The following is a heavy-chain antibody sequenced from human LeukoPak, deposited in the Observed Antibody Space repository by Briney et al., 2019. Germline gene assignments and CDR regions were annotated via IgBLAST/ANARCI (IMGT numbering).Heavy chain of an antibody. CDR3: AFPWGSSWFYSDC. J-gene: IGHJ4*01. D-gene: IGHD6-13*01. CDR1: GFTFTTYW. Sequence: GGSLRLSCVTSGFTFTTYWMAWVRQAPGKGLEWVANINGDGSEERYVDSVKGRITISRDNTKNSLYLQMTSLRDEDTAVYYCAFPWGSSWFYSDCWGQGTLVTVSS. CDR2: INGDGSEE. V-gene: IGHV3-7*01.